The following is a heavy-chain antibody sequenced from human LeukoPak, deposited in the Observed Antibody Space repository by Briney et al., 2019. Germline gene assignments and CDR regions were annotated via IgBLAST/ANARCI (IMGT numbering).Heavy chain of an antibody. V-gene: IGHV4-39*07. J-gene: IGHJ4*02. CDR2: IYYSGST. Sequence: SETLSLTCTVSGDSISTSNSYWGWIRQPPWKGLEWIGSIYYSGSTYYNPSLKSRVTISVDTSKNQFSLKLSSVTAADTAVYYCARDFGVATEYWGQGTLVTVSS. CDR1: GDSISTSNSY. D-gene: IGHD3-3*01. CDR3: ARDFGVATEY.